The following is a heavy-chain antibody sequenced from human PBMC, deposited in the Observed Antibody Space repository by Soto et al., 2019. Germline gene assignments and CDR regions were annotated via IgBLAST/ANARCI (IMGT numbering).Heavy chain of an antibody. CDR1: GGSISSGGYY. J-gene: IGHJ6*02. Sequence: SETLSLTCTVSGGSISSGGYYWSWIRQHPGKGLEWIGYIYYSGSTYYNPSLESRVTISVDTSKNQFSLKLSSVTAADTAVYYCARGEYYCSSTSCYREYYYYYGMDVWGQGTTVTVSS. D-gene: IGHD2-2*02. CDR2: IYYSGST. CDR3: ARGEYYCSSTSCYREYYYYYGMDV. V-gene: IGHV4-31*03.